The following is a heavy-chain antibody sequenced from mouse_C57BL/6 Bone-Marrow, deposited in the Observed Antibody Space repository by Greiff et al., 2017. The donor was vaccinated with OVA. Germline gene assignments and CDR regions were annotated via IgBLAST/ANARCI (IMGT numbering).Heavy chain of an antibody. Sequence: QVQLQQPGAELVKPGASVKLSCKASGYTFTSYWMHWVKQRPGQGLEWIGMIHPNSGSTNYNEKFKSKATLTVDKSSSTAYMQLSSLTSEDSAGYYCARYYYGSRGDYFDYWGQGTTLTVSS. CDR2: IHPNSGST. J-gene: IGHJ2*01. D-gene: IGHD1-1*01. CDR3: ARYYYGSRGDYFDY. CDR1: GYTFTSYW. V-gene: IGHV1-64*01.